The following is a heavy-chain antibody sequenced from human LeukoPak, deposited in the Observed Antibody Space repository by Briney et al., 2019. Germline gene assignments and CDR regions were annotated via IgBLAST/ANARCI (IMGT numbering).Heavy chain of an antibody. J-gene: IGHJ6*02. V-gene: IGHV1-8*01. CDR1: GYTFTTYD. CDR2: MNPNSGNT. D-gene: IGHD3-9*01. CDR3: ARRVEYLDWLESSYGMDV. Sequence: GASVKVSCKASGYTFTTYDINWVGQAAGQGLEWMGWMNPNSGNTGYAQKFQGRVTMTRNPSINTAYMELSSLRSQDTAVYYCARRVEYLDWLESSYGMDVWGQGTTVTVSS.